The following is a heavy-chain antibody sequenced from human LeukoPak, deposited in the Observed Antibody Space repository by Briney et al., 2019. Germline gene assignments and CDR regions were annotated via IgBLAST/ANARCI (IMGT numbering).Heavy chain of an antibody. CDR2: INPSGGST. J-gene: IGHJ5*02. D-gene: IGHD3-10*01. CDR1: GYTFTSYC. CDR3: AREGITMVRGAYSWFDP. Sequence: GASVKVSCKASGYTFTSYCMHWVRQAPGQGLEWMGIINPSGGSTSYAQKFQGRVTMTRDMSTSTVYMELSSLRSEDTAVYYCAREGITMVRGAYSWFDPWGQGTLVTVSS. V-gene: IGHV1-46*01.